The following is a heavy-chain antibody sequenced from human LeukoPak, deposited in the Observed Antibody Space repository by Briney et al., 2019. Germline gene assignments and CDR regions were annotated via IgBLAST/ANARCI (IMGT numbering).Heavy chain of an antibody. Sequence: GGFLRLSCAASGFTFSSYAMSWVRQAPGKGLEWVSAISGSGGSTYYADSVKGRFTISRDNSKNTLYLQMNSLRAEDTAVYYCAKSNSLYYDFWSGPNKIDYWGQGTLVTVSS. CDR1: GFTFSSYA. CDR3: AKSNSLYYDFWSGPNKIDY. V-gene: IGHV3-23*01. J-gene: IGHJ4*02. D-gene: IGHD3-3*01. CDR2: ISGSGGST.